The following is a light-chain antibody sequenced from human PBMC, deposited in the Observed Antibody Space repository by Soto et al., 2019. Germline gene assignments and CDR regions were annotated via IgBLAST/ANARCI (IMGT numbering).Light chain of an antibody. CDR3: QQYNKWPPGT. CDR2: GAS. V-gene: IGKV3-15*01. CDR1: QSVSSN. J-gene: IGKJ1*01. Sequence: VMTQSPATLSVSPGERATLSCTASQSVSSNLAWYQQKPGQAPRLLIYGASTRATGIPARFSGSGSGTEFTLTISSLQSEDFAVYYCQQYNKWPPGTFGQGTKVEIK.